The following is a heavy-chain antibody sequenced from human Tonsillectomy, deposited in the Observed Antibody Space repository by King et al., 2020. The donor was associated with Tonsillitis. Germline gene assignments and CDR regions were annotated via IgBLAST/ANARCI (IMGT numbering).Heavy chain of an antibody. V-gene: IGHV4-39*01. D-gene: IGHD1-26*01. J-gene: IGHJ4*02. CDR3: ARRIGSYYYYFDY. Sequence: LQLQESGPGLVKPSETLSLTCTVSGGSISSSSYYWGWIRQPPGKGLEWIGSIYYSGSTYYNPSLKRRVTISVDTSKNQFSLKLSSVTAADTAVYYCARRIGSYYYYFDYWGQGTLVTVSS. CDR1: GGSISSSSYY. CDR2: IYYSGST.